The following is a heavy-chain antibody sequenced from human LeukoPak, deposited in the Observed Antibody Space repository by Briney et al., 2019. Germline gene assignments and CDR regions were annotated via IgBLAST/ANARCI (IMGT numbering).Heavy chain of an antibody. V-gene: IGHV1-2*02. CDR1: GYTFTGYY. J-gene: IGHJ4*02. CDR2: INPNSGGT. D-gene: IGHD5-12*01. Sequence: ASVKVSCKASGYTFTGYYMHWERRAPGQGLEWMGWINPNSGGTNYAQKFQGRVTMTRDTSISTAYMELSRLRSDDTAVYYCARNPGYSGYDSLGPFDYWGQGTLVTVSS. CDR3: ARNPGYSGYDSLGPFDY.